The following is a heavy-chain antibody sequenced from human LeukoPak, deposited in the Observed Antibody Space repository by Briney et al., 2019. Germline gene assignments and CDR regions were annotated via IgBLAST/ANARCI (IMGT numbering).Heavy chain of an antibody. CDR2: MYYSGST. J-gene: IGHJ4*02. CDR3: AKGRKDFDTNLGPFDS. CDR1: GGSISSSSYY. V-gene: IGHV4-39*07. Sequence: SETLSLTCTVSGGSISSSSYYWGWVRQPPGKGLEWIGSMYYSGSTYYNPSLKSRVTISVGTSKTQFSLKVTSVTTADTAVYYCAKGRKDFDTNLGPFDSWGQGILVTVSS. D-gene: IGHD3-9*01.